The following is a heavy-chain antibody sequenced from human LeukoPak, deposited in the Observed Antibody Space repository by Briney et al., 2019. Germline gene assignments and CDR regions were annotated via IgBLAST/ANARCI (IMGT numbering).Heavy chain of an antibody. CDR1: GFAFSSYW. CDR3: ARSLSSGWGHYYYYMDV. J-gene: IGHJ6*03. Sequence: GGSLRLSCAASGFAFSSYWMHWVRQAPGKGLVWVSRIHSDGNSTTYADSVKGRFTISRDNAKNSLYLQMNSLRAEDTAVYYCARSLSSGWGHYYYYMDVWGKGTTVTVSS. CDR2: IHSDGNST. V-gene: IGHV3-74*01. D-gene: IGHD6-19*01.